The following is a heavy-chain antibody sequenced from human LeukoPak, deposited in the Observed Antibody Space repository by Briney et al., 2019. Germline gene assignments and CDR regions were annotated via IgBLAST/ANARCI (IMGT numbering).Heavy chain of an antibody. CDR1: GGSIGSYY. Sequence: SQTLSLTCTVSGGSIGSYYWSWIRQPPGKGLEWIGYIYYSGSTNYNPPLKSRVTISVDTSKNQFSLKLSSVTAADTAVYYCARVFGSYYGSKYYYYGMDVWGQGTTVTVSS. CDR3: ARVFGSYYGSKYYYYGMDV. CDR2: IYYSGST. J-gene: IGHJ6*02. D-gene: IGHD3-10*01. V-gene: IGHV4-59*01.